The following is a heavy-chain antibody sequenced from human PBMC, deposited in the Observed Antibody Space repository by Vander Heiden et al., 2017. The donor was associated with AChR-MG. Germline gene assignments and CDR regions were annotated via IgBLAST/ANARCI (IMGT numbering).Heavy chain of an antibody. CDR2: ISGSGGST. CDR3: AKDPIGEWEGVFDF. CDR1: GFPFSSYA. Sequence: EVQLLESGGGLVQPGGSLRLSCAASGFPFSSYAMSWVRQAPGKGLDWVSAISGSGGSTYYADSVKGRFTISRDNSKNTLCLQMNSLRAEDTAVYYCAKDPIGEWEGVFDFWGQGTLVTVSS. V-gene: IGHV3-23*01. D-gene: IGHD3-10*01. J-gene: IGHJ4*02.